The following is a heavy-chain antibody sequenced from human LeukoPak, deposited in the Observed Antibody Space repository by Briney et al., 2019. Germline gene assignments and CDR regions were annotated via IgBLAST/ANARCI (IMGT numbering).Heavy chain of an antibody. Sequence: PGGSLRLSCAASGFTFSSYAMSWVRQAPGKGLEWVSAISGSGGSTYYADSVKGRFTISRDNSKNTLYLQMNSLRAEDTAVYYCAKRPETTYDSSGYYPYYFDYWGQGTLVTVSS. CDR2: ISGSGGST. J-gene: IGHJ4*02. D-gene: IGHD3-22*01. V-gene: IGHV3-23*01. CDR1: GFTFSSYA. CDR3: AKRPETTYDSSGYYPYYFDY.